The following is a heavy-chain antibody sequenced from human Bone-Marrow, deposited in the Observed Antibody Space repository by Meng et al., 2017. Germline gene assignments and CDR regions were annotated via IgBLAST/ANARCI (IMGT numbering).Heavy chain of an antibody. V-gene: IGHV1-2*06. CDR1: GYTFPDYW. D-gene: IGHD6-19*01. CDR2: INPKSGDT. Sequence: ASVKVSCKASGYTFPDYWLHWVRRAPGQGLEWMGRINPKSGDTHYAQRFQGRVTMTGDTSISTAYMELSGLRSDDTAMYYCATAYSSGWSGDFDPWGQGTLVTVSS. CDR3: ATAYSSGWSGDFDP. J-gene: IGHJ5*02.